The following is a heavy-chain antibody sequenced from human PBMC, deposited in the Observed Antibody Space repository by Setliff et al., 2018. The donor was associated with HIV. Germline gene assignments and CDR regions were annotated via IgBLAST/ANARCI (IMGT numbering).Heavy chain of an antibody. CDR1: DGSISRTSYY. CDR2: VYYTGST. J-gene: IGHJ3*01. D-gene: IGHD3-10*01. V-gene: IGHV4-39*07. CDR3: ARVRSYGSAYDAFDV. Sequence: SETLSLTCTVSDGSISRTSYYWGWIRQPPGRGLEWIGSVYYTGSTHQNPSLESRVTISLDTSKNQFSLRLTSVTAADTAVYYCARVRSYGSAYDAFDVWGPGTMVTVS.